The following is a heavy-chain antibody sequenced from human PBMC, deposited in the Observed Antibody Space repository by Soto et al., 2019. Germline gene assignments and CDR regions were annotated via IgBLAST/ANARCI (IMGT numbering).Heavy chain of an antibody. J-gene: IGHJ5*02. Sequence: QVQLQESGPGLVKPSQTLSLTCIVSGGSISSNDFYWSWIRQHPGKGLEWIGYIYYSGNTYYNPSLKSRVTIVVDTSKNQFSLKVSSVTAADTAVYYCARLSGSGQSWFDPWGQGTLVTVSS. V-gene: IGHV4-31*03. CDR2: IYYSGNT. D-gene: IGHD6-13*01. CDR3: ARLSGSGQSWFDP. CDR1: GGSISSNDFY.